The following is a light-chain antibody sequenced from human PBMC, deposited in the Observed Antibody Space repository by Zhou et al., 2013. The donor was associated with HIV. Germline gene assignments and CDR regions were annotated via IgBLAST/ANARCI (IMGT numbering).Light chain of an antibody. J-gene: IGKJ5*01. CDR2: DAS. V-gene: IGKV1-33*01. CDR3: QQYDNLLSIT. Sequence: DIQMTQSPSSLSASVGDRVTITCQASQDISTYLNWYQQKPGKAPKLLIYDASNLETGVPSRFSGSGSGTDFTFTISSLQPEDIATYYCQQYDNLLSITFGQGTRLEIK. CDR1: QDISTY.